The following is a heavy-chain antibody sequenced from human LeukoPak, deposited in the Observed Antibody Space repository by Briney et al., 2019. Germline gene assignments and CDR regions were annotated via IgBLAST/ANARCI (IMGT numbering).Heavy chain of an antibody. CDR3: TRGIRGSSTFDS. V-gene: IGHV3-23*01. J-gene: IGHJ4*02. CDR2: ISGSGGST. CDR1: GFTFSSYA. D-gene: IGHD6-6*01. Sequence: GGSLRLSCAASGFTFSSYAMSWVRQAPGKGLEWVSAISGSGGSTYYADSVKGRFTISRDNSKNTLYLQMNSLRAEDTAVYYCTRGIRGSSTFDSWGQGTLVTVSS.